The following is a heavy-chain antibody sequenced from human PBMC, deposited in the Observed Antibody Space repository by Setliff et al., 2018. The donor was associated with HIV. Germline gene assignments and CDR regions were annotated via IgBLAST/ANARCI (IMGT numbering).Heavy chain of an antibody. Sequence: SETLSLTCAVSGYSISTAYYWGWIRQPPGKGLEWIGSVYHSGTTYYNPSLKSRVTISVDTSKRQFSLNLTSVTAADTAVYYCARGPPAEDYYYYMDVWDKGTTVTVSS. CDR3: ARGPPAEDYYYYMDV. CDR2: VYHSGTT. CDR1: GYSISTAYY. J-gene: IGHJ6*03. V-gene: IGHV4-38-2*01.